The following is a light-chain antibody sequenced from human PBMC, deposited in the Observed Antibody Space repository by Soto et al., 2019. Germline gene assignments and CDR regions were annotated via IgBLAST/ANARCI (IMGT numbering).Light chain of an antibody. CDR1: QSVSSSY. V-gene: IGKV3-20*01. CDR2: GAS. J-gene: IGKJ1*01. CDR3: QQYGSSPRT. Sequence: EIVLTQSPGTLSLSPGERATISCRDSQSVSSSYLAWYQQKPGQAPRLLIYGASSRATGIPDRFSGSGFGTDFTLTISRLEPEDFAVYYCQQYGSSPRTFGQGTKVDIK.